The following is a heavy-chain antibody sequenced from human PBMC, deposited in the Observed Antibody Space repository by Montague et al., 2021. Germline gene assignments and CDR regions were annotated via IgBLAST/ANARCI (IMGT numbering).Heavy chain of an antibody. J-gene: IGHJ4*02. V-gene: IGHV3-9*01. CDR1: GFRFDDYT. CDR3: AKAKGIALVRGLDY. CDR2: ISWNSNTI. D-gene: IGHD3-10*01. Sequence: SLRLSCAASGFRFDDYTMHWVRQVPGKGLEWVSGISWNSNTIDYVDSVKGRFTISRDHAKNSLYLEMNSLRAEDTALYFCAKAKGIALVRGLDYWGQGTHVTVSS.